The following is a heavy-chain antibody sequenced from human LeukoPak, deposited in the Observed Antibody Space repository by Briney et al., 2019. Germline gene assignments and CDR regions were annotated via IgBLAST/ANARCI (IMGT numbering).Heavy chain of an antibody. V-gene: IGHV1-46*01. CDR2: INPSGGST. D-gene: IGHD2-2*01. CDR3: ARDRVDCSSTSCYGDVFDY. CDR1: GYTFTSYY. J-gene: IGHJ4*02. Sequence: GASVKVSCKASGYTFTSYYMHWVRQAPGQGLEWMGIINPSGGSTSYAQKFQGRVTMTRDTSTSTVYMELSSLRSEDTAVYYCARDRVDCSSTSCYGDVFDYWGQGTLVTVSS.